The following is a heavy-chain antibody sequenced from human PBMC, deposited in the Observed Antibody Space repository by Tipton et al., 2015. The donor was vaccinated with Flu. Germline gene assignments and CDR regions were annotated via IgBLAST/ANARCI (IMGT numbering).Heavy chain of an antibody. J-gene: IGHJ4*02. D-gene: IGHD3-16*01. CDR1: GFTFKSYE. V-gene: IGHV3-48*03. Sequence: SLRLSCAASGFTFKSYEMNWVRLAPGKGLEWLSYISSSGTTISYADSVKGRFTISRDNAKNSLYLQMNSLRAEDTSVYYCARGFIRLCDYWGQGTLVTVSS. CDR3: ARGFIRLCDY. CDR2: ISSSGTTI.